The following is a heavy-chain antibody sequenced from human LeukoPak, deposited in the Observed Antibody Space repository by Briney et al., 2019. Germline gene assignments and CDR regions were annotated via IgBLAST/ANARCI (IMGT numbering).Heavy chain of an antibody. Sequence: SETLSLTCSVSSGFISSYYWTWIRQSPGKGLEWIGYIYYTGSTSYNPSLQSRVTILVDTSKNQFSLRLNSVTAADTAVYYCARLHHDYGSGTYGGAYNYYMDVWGKGTTVTVSS. J-gene: IGHJ6*03. CDR3: ARLHHDYGSGTYGGAYNYYMDV. CDR1: SGFISSYY. V-gene: IGHV4-59*01. D-gene: IGHD3-10*01. CDR2: IYYTGST.